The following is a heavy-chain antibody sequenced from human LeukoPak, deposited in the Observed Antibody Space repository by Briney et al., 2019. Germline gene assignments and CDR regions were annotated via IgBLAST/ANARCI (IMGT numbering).Heavy chain of an antibody. Sequence: SETLSLTCSVSGGSISSGSYYWSWIRQPAGKGLEWIGRIYTSGSTNYNPSLKSRVTISMNTSKNQFSLKLSSVTAADTAVYYCARDRKAMATISFYFDYWGQGTLVTVSS. D-gene: IGHD5-24*01. CDR1: GGSISSGSYY. V-gene: IGHV4-61*02. CDR3: ARDRKAMATISFYFDY. CDR2: IYTSGST. J-gene: IGHJ4*02.